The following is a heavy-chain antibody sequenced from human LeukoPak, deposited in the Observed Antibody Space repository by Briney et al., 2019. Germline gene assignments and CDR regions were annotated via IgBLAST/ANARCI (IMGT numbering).Heavy chain of an antibody. CDR2: IYYSGST. CDR3: ARLRYFDWLLSAFDY. CDR1: GGSISSSSYY. Sequence: PSETLSLTCTVSGGSISSSSYYWGWIRQPPGKGLEWIGSIYYSGSTYYNPSLKSRVTISVDTSKNQFSLKLSSVTAADTAVYYCARLRYFDWLLSAFDYWGQGTLVTVSS. J-gene: IGHJ4*02. D-gene: IGHD3-9*01. V-gene: IGHV4-39*07.